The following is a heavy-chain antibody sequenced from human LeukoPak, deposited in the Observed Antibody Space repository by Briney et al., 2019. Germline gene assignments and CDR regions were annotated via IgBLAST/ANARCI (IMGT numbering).Heavy chain of an antibody. D-gene: IGHD3-9*01. CDR3: ASISGGKFDY. Sequence: SETLSLTCAVYGGSFSGYYRSWIRQPPGKGLEWLGEVYQSGNTNYNPSLKSRVTISGDKSKNQFSLKLSSVTAADTAIYYCASISGGKFDYWGQGTLVTVSS. CDR2: VYQSGNT. J-gene: IGHJ4*02. CDR1: GGSFSGYY. V-gene: IGHV4-34*01.